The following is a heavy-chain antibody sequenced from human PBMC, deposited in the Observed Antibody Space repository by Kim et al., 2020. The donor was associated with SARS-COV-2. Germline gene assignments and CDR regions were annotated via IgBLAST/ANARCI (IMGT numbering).Heavy chain of an antibody. V-gene: IGHV7-4-1*02. J-gene: IGHJ5*02. CDR1: GYSFTSYA. CDR3: ARGGPFGSHGGVAADPGPPVDP. D-gene: IGHD6-13*01. Sequence: ASVKVSCKASGYSFTSYAMNWVRQAPGQGLEWMGWINTNTGNPTYAQGFTGRFVFSLDTSVSTAYLQISSLKAEDTAVYYCARGGPFGSHGGVAADPGPPVDPWGQGTLVTVSS. CDR2: INTNTGNP.